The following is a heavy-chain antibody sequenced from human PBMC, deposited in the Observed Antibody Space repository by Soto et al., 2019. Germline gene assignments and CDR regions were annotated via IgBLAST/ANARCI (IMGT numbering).Heavy chain of an antibody. D-gene: IGHD3-22*01. Sequence: PSETLSLSCTVSGGSISSGDYYWSWIRQPPGKGLEWIGYIYYSGSTYYNPSLKSRVTISVDTSKSQFSLKLSSVTAADTAVYYCSRVLFKPEYYDCNGYLHWFEPWGQGNPVTVPS. CDR3: SRVLFKPEYYDCNGYLHWFEP. V-gene: IGHV4-30-4*01. CDR1: GGSISSGDYY. CDR2: IYYSGST. J-gene: IGHJ5*02.